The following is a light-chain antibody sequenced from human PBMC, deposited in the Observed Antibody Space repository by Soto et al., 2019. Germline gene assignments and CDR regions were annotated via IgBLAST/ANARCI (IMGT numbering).Light chain of an antibody. CDR2: GAS. J-gene: IGKJ5*01. CDR3: QQYGSSPPIT. CDR1: QSGRSN. V-gene: IGKV3-20*01. Sequence: EIVLTESPVTLSLPPGESATLSCRASQSGRSNLAWYQQKPGQAPRLLIYGASSRATGIPDRFSGSGSGTDFTLTISRLEPEDFAVYYCQQYGSSPPITFGQGTQLDIK.